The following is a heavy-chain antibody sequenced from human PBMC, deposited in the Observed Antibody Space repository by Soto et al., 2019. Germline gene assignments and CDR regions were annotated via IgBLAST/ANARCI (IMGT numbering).Heavy chain of an antibody. V-gene: IGHV3-9*01. Sequence: EVQLVESGGGSVQPGRSLRLSCAASGFSFDDYGMHWVRQGPGKGLEWVSGISWDSGDIYYVDSVKGRFTISRDNAKKSLYLQMNSLRTEDTALYYCARDNDLDRDGPFDYCGQGILVTVSS. CDR3: ARDNDLDRDGPFDY. CDR2: ISWDSGDI. D-gene: IGHD2-2*03. CDR1: GFSFDDYG. J-gene: IGHJ4*02.